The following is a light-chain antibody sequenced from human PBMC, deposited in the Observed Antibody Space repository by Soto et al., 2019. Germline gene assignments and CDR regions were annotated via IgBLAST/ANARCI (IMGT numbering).Light chain of an antibody. CDR3: QSYDSSLSGYV. J-gene: IGLJ1*01. V-gene: IGLV1-40*01. Sequence: QSVLTQPPSVSGAPGQRLTISCTGSSSNIGAGYDVHWYRQPPGTAPKLLIFGNNNRPSGVPDRFSGSKSGTSASLAITGLQAEDEADYYRQSYDSSLSGYVFGTGTKLTVL. CDR2: GNN. CDR1: SSNIGAGYD.